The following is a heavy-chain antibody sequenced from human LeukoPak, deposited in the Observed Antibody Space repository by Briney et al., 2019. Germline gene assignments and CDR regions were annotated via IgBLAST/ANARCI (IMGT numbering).Heavy chain of an antibody. CDR3: ARDRYYYDSSGYLNY. D-gene: IGHD3-22*01. CDR2: IKQDGSEK. Sequence: PGGSLRLSRAASGFTFSSYWMSWVRQAPGKGLEWVANIKQDGSEKYYVDSVKGRFTISRDNAKNSLYLQMNSLRAEDTAVYYCARDRYYYDSSGYLNYWGQGTLVTVSS. J-gene: IGHJ4*02. V-gene: IGHV3-7*01. CDR1: GFTFSSYW.